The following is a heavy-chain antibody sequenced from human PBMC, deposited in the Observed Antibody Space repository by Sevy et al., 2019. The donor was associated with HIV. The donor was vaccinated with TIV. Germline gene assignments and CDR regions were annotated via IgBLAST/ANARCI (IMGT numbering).Heavy chain of an antibody. CDR1: GFTFSSYA. J-gene: IGHJ6*02. D-gene: IGHD1-26*01. CDR3: AKGLVEGYYYYGMDV. CDR2: ISGSGGST. V-gene: IGHV3-23*01. Sequence: GGSLRLSRAASGFTFSSYAMSWVRQAPGKGLEWVSAISGSGGSTYYADSVKGRFTISRDNSKNTLYLQMNSLRAEDTAVYYCAKGLVEGYYYYGMDVWGQGTTVTVSS.